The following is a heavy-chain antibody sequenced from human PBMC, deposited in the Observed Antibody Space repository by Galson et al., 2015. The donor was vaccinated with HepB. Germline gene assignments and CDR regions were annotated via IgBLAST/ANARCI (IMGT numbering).Heavy chain of an antibody. J-gene: IGHJ6*02. CDR1: GGTFSSYA. V-gene: IGHV1-69*01. Sequence: SCKASGGTFSSYAISWVRQAPGQGLEWMGGIIPIFGTANYAQKFQGRVTITADESTSTAYMELSSLRSEDTAVYYCARRGDCGGDCPYYYYGMDVWGQGTTVTVSS. D-gene: IGHD2-21*02. CDR3: ARRGDCGGDCPYYYYGMDV. CDR2: IIPIFGTA.